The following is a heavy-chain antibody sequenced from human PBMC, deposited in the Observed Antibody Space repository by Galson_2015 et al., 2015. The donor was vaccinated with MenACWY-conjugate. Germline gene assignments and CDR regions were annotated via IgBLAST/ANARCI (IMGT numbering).Heavy chain of an antibody. CDR1: GSRFPDSW. V-gene: IGHV5-51*01. CDR2: IYPSDSDT. CDR3: ARQGSSPAGCDP. Sequence: QSGAEVKKPGESLQISCKASGSRFPDSWIAWVRQMPGKGLEWMGIIYPSDSDTRYSPSLQGQVTISADKSIDTAYLQWSSLKASDTAMYYCARQGSSPAGCDPRGQGTLVT. D-gene: IGHD6-13*01. J-gene: IGHJ5*02.